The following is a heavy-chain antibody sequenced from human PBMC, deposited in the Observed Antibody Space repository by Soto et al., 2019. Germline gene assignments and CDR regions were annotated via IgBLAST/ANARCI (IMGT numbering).Heavy chain of an antibody. D-gene: IGHD6-13*01. CDR1: GGSISSGGYY. Sequence: QVQLQESGPGLVKPSQTLSLTCTVSGGSISSGGYYWSWIRQHPGKGLEWIGYIYYSGSTYYNPSLKSRVTISVDTSKNQFSLKLSSVTAADTAVXXXXXXXXXXAATKYYFDYWGQGTLVTVXS. J-gene: IGHJ4*02. CDR2: IYYSGST. CDR3: XXXXXXXAATKYYFDY. V-gene: IGHV4-31*03.